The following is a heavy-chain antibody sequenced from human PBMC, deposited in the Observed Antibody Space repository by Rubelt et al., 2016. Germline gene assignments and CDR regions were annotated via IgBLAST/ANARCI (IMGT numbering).Heavy chain of an antibody. J-gene: IGHJ5*02. D-gene: IGHD4-23*01. CDR2: IDPSDSYT. CDR1: GYSFTSYW. V-gene: IGHV5-10-1*01. CDR3: ARHAGDGGNSEDWFDP. Sequence: EVQLVQSGAEVKKPGESLRISCKGSGYSFTSYWLSWVRQMPGKGMEWMGRIDPSDSYTNYSPSCQGHGTITAGKSISTAYLQWSSLKASDTAMYYCARHAGDGGNSEDWFDPWGQGTLVTVSS.